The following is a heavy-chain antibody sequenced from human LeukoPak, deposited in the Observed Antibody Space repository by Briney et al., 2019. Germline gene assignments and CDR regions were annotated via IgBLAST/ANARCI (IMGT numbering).Heavy chain of an antibody. J-gene: IGHJ4*02. CDR1: GGSFSGYY. D-gene: IGHD6-19*01. CDR2: INHSGST. Sequence: SETLSLTCAVYGGSFSGYYWSWIRQPPGKGLEWIGEINHSGSTNYNPSLKSRVTISVDTSKNQFSLKLSSVTAADTAVYYCARASEQWLAFDYWGQGTLVTVSS. CDR3: ARASEQWLAFDY. V-gene: IGHV4-34*01.